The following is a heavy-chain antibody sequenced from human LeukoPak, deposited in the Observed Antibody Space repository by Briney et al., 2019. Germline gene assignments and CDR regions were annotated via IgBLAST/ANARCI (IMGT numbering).Heavy chain of an antibody. D-gene: IGHD6-13*01. CDR1: GFTFDAYA. CDR3: AKAKGGGSSWSALDY. Sequence: GGSLRLSCAASGFTFDAYAMHWVRQAPGKGLEWVSLITWDAETTYYADSVKGRFTISRDNSKNSLYLQMNSLRAEDTALYYCAKAKGGGSSWSALDYWGQGTLVTVSS. J-gene: IGHJ4*02. V-gene: IGHV3-43D*03. CDR2: ITWDAETT.